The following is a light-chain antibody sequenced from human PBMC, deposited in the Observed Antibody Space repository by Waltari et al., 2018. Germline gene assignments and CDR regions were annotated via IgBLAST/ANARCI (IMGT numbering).Light chain of an antibody. J-gene: IGKJ3*01. CDR2: GAS. Sequence: EIVLTQSPATLSMSPGDRVTLSCRASQSVSSYLAWYQQKPGQAPRLLIYGASNRATGVPDRFSGSGSGTDFTLTISSLEPEDFAVYYCQQRSNWLGTFGPGTKVEIE. V-gene: IGKV3-11*01. CDR1: QSVSSY. CDR3: QQRSNWLGT.